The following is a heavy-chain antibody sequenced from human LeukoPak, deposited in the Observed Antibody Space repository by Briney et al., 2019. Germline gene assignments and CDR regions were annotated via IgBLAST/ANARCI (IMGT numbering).Heavy chain of an antibody. CDR3: AKGGVSDSGSWYGDYFDY. J-gene: IGHJ4*02. CDR2: ISSSSSYI. V-gene: IGHV3-21*01. D-gene: IGHD6-13*01. Sequence: GGSLRLSCAASGFTFSSYSMNWVRQAPGKGLEWVSSISSSSSYIYYADSVKGRFTISRDNAKNSLYLQMNSLRTEDTAVYYCAKGGVSDSGSWYGDYFDYWGQGTLVTVSS. CDR1: GFTFSSYS.